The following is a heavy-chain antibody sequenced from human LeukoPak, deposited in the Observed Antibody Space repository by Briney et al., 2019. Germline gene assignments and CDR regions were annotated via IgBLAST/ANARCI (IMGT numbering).Heavy chain of an antibody. V-gene: IGHV3-9*01. Sequence: GRSLRLSCAASGFTFDDYAMHWVRQAPGKGLEWVSGISWNSGSIGYADSVKGRFTTSRDNAKNTLYLQMNSLRAEDTAVYYCARDAGLELLYYFDYWGQGTLVTVSS. CDR1: GFTFDDYA. D-gene: IGHD1-7*01. CDR2: ISWNSGSI. CDR3: ARDAGLELLYYFDY. J-gene: IGHJ4*02.